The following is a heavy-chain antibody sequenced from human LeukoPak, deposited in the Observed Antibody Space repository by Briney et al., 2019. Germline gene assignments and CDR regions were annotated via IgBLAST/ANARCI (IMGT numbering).Heavy chain of an antibody. CDR1: GYTFTSYG. CDR2: ISAYSIYNGNT. V-gene: IGHV1-18*01. J-gene: IGHJ4*02. D-gene: IGHD6-19*01. CDR3: ARLAGPRREH. Sequence: ASVKVSCKASGYTFTSYGISWVRQAPGQGLEWMGWISAYSIYNGNTKYAQKFQGRVTMTRDVSINTAYMELRGLTSDDTAVYYCARLAGPRREHWGQGTLLTVSS.